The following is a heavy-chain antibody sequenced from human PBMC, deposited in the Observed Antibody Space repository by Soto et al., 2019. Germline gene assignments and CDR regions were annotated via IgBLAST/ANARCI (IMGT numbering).Heavy chain of an antibody. V-gene: IGHV3-23*01. J-gene: IGHJ4*02. CDR3: AKARGGDTSSSDY. CDR1: GFMFSTNA. D-gene: IGHD6-13*01. CDR2: ISGSGVIT. Sequence: EVPLWESGGGLVQPGGSLRLSCAASGFMFSTNAMSWVRQAPGKGLEWVSTISGSGVITYYADSVRGRFTISRDIFKNTMYVQMNSLRGEDTAVYYCAKARGGDTSSSDYWGQGTLVTVSS.